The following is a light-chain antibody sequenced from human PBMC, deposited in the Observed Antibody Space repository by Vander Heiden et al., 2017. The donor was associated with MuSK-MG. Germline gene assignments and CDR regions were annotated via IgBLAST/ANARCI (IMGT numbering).Light chain of an antibody. J-gene: IGLJ3*02. CDR2: SNN. CDR1: SSNIGSNT. CDR3: AAWDDSLNGWV. V-gene: IGLV1-44*01. Sequence: QSVLTQSPSASGTPGQSVTISCSGSSSNIGSNTVNWYQQLPGTAPKLFMYSNNERPSGVPDRFSGSKSGTSASLAISGLQSEDEADYYCAAWDDSLNGWVFGGGTKLTVL.